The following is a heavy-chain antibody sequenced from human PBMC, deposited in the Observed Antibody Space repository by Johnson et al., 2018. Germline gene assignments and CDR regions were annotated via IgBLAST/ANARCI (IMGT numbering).Heavy chain of an antibody. CDR3: AKYRYCSGGSCYPIEYFQH. CDR2: ISYDGSNT. Sequence: QVQLVQSGGGVVQPGRSLRLSCAASGFTFSRYGMHWVRQAPGKGLEWMAVISYDGSNTYYVDSVKGRFPISRDNSKNTLYLQMNSLRAEDTAVYYCAKYRYCSGGSCYPIEYFQHWGQGTLVTVSS. CDR1: GFTFSRYG. J-gene: IGHJ1*01. D-gene: IGHD2-15*01. V-gene: IGHV3-30*18.